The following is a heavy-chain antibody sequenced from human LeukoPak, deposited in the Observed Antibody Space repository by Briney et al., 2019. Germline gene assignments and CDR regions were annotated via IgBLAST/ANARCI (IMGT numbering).Heavy chain of an antibody. CDR3: AKSSLLRGYSYGYFDY. CDR1: GFTFSSYG. D-gene: IGHD5-18*01. V-gene: IGHV3-30*02. J-gene: IGHJ4*02. CDR2: IRYDGSNK. Sequence: GGSLRLSCAASGFTFSSYGMHWVRQAPGKGLEWVAFIRYDGSNKYYADSVKGRFTISRDNSKNTLYLQMNSLRAEDTAVYYCAKSSLLRGYSYGYFDYWGQGTLVTVSS.